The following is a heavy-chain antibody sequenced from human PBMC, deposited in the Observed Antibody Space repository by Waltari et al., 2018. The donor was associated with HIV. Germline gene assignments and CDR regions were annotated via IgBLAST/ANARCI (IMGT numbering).Heavy chain of an antibody. CDR2: IKQDGSEK. Sequence: EEQLVESGGGLVQPGGSLRLPCEASGFTFRPFCWSWARQAPGKGLEWVANIKQDGSEKYYVDSVKGRFTISRDNAKNSLYLQMNSLRAEDTAVYYCAGRSPARRLNWFGPWGQGTLVTVSS. J-gene: IGHJ5*02. CDR1: GFTFRPFC. CDR3: AGRSPARRLNWFGP. V-gene: IGHV3-7*01. D-gene: IGHD3-16*01.